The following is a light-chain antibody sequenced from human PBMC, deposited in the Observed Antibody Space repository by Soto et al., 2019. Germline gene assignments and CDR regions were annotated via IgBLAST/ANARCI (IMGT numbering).Light chain of an antibody. CDR2: DSY. V-gene: IGKV1-33*01. CDR1: HDITSF. Sequence: DIQMTQSPSSLSASVGDRVTITCQASHDITSFLNWYQHKPGRAPKLLIYDSYILEAGVPTRFSGSGSGTHFTFTISSLQPEDVATYSCQHCDYLPIFGPGTTVDFK. J-gene: IGKJ3*01. CDR3: QHCDYLPI.